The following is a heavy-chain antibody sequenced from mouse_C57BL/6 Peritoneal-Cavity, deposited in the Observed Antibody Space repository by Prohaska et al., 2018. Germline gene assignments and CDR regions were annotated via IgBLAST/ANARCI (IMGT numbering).Heavy chain of an antibody. J-gene: IGHJ2*01. D-gene: IGHD3-3*01. V-gene: IGHV1-54*01. CDR3: ARWGAGTGY. CDR2: INPGSGGT. CDR1: GYAFTTYL. Sequence: QVQLQQSGAELVMPGTSVKVSCKASGYAFTTYLIECVTQRTGQGLEWIGVINPGSGGTKDNEKCKGKATMNADKSASKAYMQHRSMTSEESAVFFCARWGAGTGYWGQGTTLTVSS.